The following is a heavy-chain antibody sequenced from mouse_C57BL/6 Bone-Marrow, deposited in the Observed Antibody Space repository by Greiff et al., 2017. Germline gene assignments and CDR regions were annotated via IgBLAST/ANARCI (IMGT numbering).Heavy chain of an antibody. Sequence: QVQLKQSGAELVKPGASVKISCKASGYAFSSYWMNWVKQRPGKGLEWIGQIYPGDGDTNYNGKFKGKATLTADKSSSTAYMQLSSLTSEDSGVYFCAPDSSGYTFAYWGQGTLVTVSA. CDR1: GYAFSSYW. D-gene: IGHD3-2*02. V-gene: IGHV1-80*01. CDR2: IYPGDGDT. J-gene: IGHJ3*01. CDR3: APDSSGYTFAY.